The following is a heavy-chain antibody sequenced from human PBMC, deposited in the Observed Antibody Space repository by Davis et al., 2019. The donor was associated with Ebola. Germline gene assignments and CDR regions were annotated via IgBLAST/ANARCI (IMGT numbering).Heavy chain of an antibody. CDR3: AIECSTVTTVWFDP. V-gene: IGHV1-18*04. CDR2: ISAYNGNT. Sequence: ASVKVSCKASGYTFTSYGISWVRQAPGQGLEWMGWISAYNGNTNYAQKLQGRVTMTTDTSTSKAYMELRSLRSDDTAVYYCAIECSTVTTVWFDPWGQGTLVTVSS. D-gene: IGHD4-11*01. J-gene: IGHJ5*02. CDR1: GYTFTSYG.